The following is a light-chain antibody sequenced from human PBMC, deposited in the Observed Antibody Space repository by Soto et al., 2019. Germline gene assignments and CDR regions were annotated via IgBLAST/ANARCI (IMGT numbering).Light chain of an antibody. V-gene: IGLV2-8*01. CDR3: SSYAGSPWV. Sequence: QSALTQPPSASGSPGQSVTISCTGTSSDVGGYNYGSWYQQHPGKAPKLMIYEVNKRPSGVPARVSGPKSGNTASLTVSGLQAEDEADYYCSSYAGSPWVFGTGTKLTVL. CDR2: EVN. CDR1: SSDVGGYNY. J-gene: IGLJ1*01.